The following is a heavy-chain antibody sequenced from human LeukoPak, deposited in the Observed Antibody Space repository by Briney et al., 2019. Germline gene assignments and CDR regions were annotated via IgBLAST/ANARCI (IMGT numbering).Heavy chain of an antibody. J-gene: IGHJ3*02. D-gene: IGHD1-7*01. CDR3: ATAYNWNYGAAGGDAFDI. V-gene: IGHV3-30*04. CDR2: ISYDGSNK. Sequence: GGSLRLSCAASGFTFSSYAMHWVRQAPGKGLEWVAVISYDGSNKYYADSVKGRFTISRDNSKNTLYLEMNSLRAEDTAVYYCATAYNWNYGAAGGDAFDIWGQGTMVTVSS. CDR1: GFTFSSYA.